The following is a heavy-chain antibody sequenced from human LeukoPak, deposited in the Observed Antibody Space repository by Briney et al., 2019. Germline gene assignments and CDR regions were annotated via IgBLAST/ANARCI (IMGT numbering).Heavy chain of an antibody. CDR2: IRSKANSYAT. CDR3: TRAYYDILTGYYTFDY. V-gene: IGHV3-73*01. Sequence: PGGSLKLSCAASGFTFSGSAMHWVRQASGKGLEWVGRIRSKANSYATAYAASVKGRFTISRDDSKNTAYLQMNSLKTEDTAVYYCTRAYYDILTGYYTFDYWGQGTLDTVSS. J-gene: IGHJ4*02. CDR1: GFTFSGSA. D-gene: IGHD3-9*01.